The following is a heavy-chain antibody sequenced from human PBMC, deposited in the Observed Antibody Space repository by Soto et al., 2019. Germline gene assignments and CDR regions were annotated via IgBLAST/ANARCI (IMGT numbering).Heavy chain of an antibody. D-gene: IGHD6-19*01. Sequence: EVQLLESGGGLVQPGGSLRLSCEASGFTFSSYAMSWVRQAPGKGLEWVSAISGSGGSTYYADSVKGRFTISRDNSKNTLYLQMNSLRAEDTAVYYCAKARPLYSSGWYYFDYWGQGTLVTVS. CDR2: ISGSGGST. J-gene: IGHJ4*02. CDR3: AKARPLYSSGWYYFDY. CDR1: GFTFSSYA. V-gene: IGHV3-23*01.